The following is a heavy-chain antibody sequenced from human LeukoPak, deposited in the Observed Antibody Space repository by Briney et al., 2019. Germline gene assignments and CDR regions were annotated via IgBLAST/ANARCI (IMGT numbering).Heavy chain of an antibody. J-gene: IGHJ3*02. CDR1: GFTVSSKH. V-gene: IGHV3-7*01. D-gene: IGHD3-10*01. CDR3: ARDPAFGAFDI. CDR2: MNSDGSEK. Sequence: GGSLRLSCAASGFTVSSKHMTWVRQAPGKGLECVALMNSDGSEKSYADSVKGRLTISRDNAKNSLYLHMNTLRAEDTSVYYCARDPAFGAFDIWGRGTVVTVSS.